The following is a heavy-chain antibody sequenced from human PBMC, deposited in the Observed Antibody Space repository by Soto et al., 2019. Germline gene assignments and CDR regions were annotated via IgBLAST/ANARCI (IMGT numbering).Heavy chain of an antibody. D-gene: IGHD2-2*01. CDR2: VYYSGSS. V-gene: IGHV4-31*03. CDR3: AKLSCTSSTCYFPGWFDP. J-gene: IGHJ5*02. Sequence: QVQLQESGPGLVKPSETLSLTCTVSGDSISGGASFWSWIRQPPGKGLEWIANVYYSGSSYYNPSLKSRLTISVDTTKNQSSLQLKSMTAADTAVYYCAKLSCTSSTCYFPGWFDPWGQGTLVTVSS. CDR1: GDSISGGASF.